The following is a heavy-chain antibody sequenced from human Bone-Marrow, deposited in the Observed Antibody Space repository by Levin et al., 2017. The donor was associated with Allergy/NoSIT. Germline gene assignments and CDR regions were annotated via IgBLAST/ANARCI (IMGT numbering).Heavy chain of an antibody. Sequence: KISCQTSGGTFNNYAIGWVRQAPGQGLEWMGRIIPLLNIANYAQKFQGRVLIMADKSATTVFMELSSLRPDDTAVYYCARGGRSGSFFFNYWGQGTLVTVSS. CDR1: GGTFNNYA. J-gene: IGHJ4*02. CDR2: IIPLLNIA. V-gene: IGHV1-69*04. D-gene: IGHD6-19*01. CDR3: ARGGRSGSFFFNY.